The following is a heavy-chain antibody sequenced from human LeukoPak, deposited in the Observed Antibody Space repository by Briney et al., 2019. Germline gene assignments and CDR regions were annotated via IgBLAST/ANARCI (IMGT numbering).Heavy chain of an antibody. J-gene: IGHJ4*02. D-gene: IGHD3-22*01. CDR1: GFTFSSYA. CDR2: ISGSGDST. V-gene: IGHV3-23*01. CDR3: AKSPYDSSSYSFDY. Sequence: GGSLRLSCAASGFTFSSYAMSWVRQAPGKGLEWVSAISGSGDSTYYADSEKGRFTISRDNSKNMLYLQMSSLRAEDTAVYCCAKSPYDSSSYSFDYWGQGTLVTVSS.